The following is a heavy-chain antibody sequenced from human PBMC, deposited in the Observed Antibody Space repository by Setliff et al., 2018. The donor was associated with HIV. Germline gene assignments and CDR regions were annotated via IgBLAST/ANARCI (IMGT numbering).Heavy chain of an antibody. CDR2: IYTSGST. J-gene: IGHJ5*02. D-gene: IGHD1-1*01. Sequence: SETLSLTCTVSGGSISSGSYYWSWIRQPAGKGLEWIGRIYTSGSTNYNPSLKSRVTISVDTSKNQFSLKLSSVTAADTAEYYCARSVFGRWLQLGGNWFDPWGQGTLVTVSS. V-gene: IGHV4-61*02. CDR1: GGSISSGSYY. CDR3: ARSVFGRWLQLGGNWFDP.